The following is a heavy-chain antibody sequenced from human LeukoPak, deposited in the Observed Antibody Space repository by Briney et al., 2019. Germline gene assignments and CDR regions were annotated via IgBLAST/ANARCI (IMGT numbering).Heavy chain of an antibody. Sequence: GGSLRLSCAASGFTFSSYAMHWVRQAPGKGLEWVAVISYDGSNKYYADSVKGRFTISRDNSKNTLYLQMHSLRAEDTAVYYCAKWGVRGYSYFDYWGQGTLVTVSS. CDR2: ISYDGSNK. J-gene: IGHJ4*02. V-gene: IGHV3-30*04. D-gene: IGHD5-18*01. CDR1: GFTFSSYA. CDR3: AKWGVRGYSYFDY.